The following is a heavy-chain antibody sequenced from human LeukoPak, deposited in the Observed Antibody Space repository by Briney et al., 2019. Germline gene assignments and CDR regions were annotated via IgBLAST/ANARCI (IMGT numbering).Heavy chain of an antibody. Sequence: SGPTLVKPTQTLTLTCTFSGFSLSTSGVGVGWIRQPPGKALEWLALIYWDDDKRYSPSLKSRLTITKDTSKNQVVLTMTNMDPVDTATYYCAHRGDARAVAGSRAFDIWGQGTMVTVSS. CDR3: AHRGDARAVAGSRAFDI. V-gene: IGHV2-5*02. J-gene: IGHJ3*02. CDR2: IYWDDDK. CDR1: GFSLSTSGVG. D-gene: IGHD6-19*01.